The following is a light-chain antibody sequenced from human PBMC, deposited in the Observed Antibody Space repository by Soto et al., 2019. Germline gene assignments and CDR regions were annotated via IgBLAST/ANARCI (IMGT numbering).Light chain of an antibody. CDR2: DVT. CDR1: SSDLGGYNY. V-gene: IGLV2-8*01. J-gene: IGLJ2*01. Sequence: QSALTQPPSASGSPGQSVTISCTGTSSDLGGYNYVSWYQQHPGKAPKVIIYDVTKRPSGVPDRFSGSKSGNTASLTVSGLQAEDEADYYCSSYTSSSTVVFGGGTKLTVL. CDR3: SSYTSSSTVV.